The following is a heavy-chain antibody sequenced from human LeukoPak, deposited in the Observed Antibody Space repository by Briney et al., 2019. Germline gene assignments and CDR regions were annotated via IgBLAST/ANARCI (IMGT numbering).Heavy chain of an antibody. CDR2: IKQDGSEK. Sequence: AGGSLRLSCAASGFTFSSYWMSWVRQAPGKGLEWVANIKQDGSEKYYVDSVKGRFTISRDNAKNSLYLQMNSLRAEDTAVYYCARESNSYYSSSWEGYQHWGQGTLVTVSS. V-gene: IGHV3-7*01. D-gene: IGHD6-13*01. CDR1: GFTFSSYW. J-gene: IGHJ1*01. CDR3: ARESNSYYSSSWEGYQH.